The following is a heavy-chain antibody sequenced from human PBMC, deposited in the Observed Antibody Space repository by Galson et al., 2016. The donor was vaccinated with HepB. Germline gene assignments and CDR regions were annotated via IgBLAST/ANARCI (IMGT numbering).Heavy chain of an antibody. D-gene: IGHD3-16*01. CDR2: IVDSGVTT. V-gene: IGHV3-23*01. Sequence: SLRLSCAASGFSFSGYAMCWVRQAPGKGLEWVSAIVDSGVTTYYADSVRGRFTISRDNSKSTLYLQMNSLRAEDTAVYYCAKDTSWALDFWGQGDLVTVSS. CDR1: GFSFSGYA. CDR3: AKDTSWALDF. J-gene: IGHJ4*02.